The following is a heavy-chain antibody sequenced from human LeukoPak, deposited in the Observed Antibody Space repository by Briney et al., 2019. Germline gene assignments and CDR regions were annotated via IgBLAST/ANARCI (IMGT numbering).Heavy chain of an antibody. V-gene: IGHV1-2*06. CDR2: INPNSGGT. Sequence: GASVKVSCKASGYTFTGYYMHWVRQAPGQGLEWMGRINPNSGGTNYAQKFQGRVTITTDESTSTAYMELSSLRSEDTAVYYCARDFGAKGAVDPYWYFGLWGRGTLVTVSS. J-gene: IGHJ2*01. CDR1: GYTFTGYY. D-gene: IGHD3-3*01. CDR3: ARDFGAKGAVDPYWYFGL.